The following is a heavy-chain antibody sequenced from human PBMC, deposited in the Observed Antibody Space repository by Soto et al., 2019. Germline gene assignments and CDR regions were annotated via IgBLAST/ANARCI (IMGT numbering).Heavy chain of an antibody. CDR3: AKDHSGWNYGIDY. D-gene: IGHD1-7*01. CDR1: GFTFDEHA. Sequence: EVQLVESGGGLVQPGRSLRLSCAASGFTFDEHAMHWVRQAPGKGLEWVSFISWNSDTIGYVDSVKGRFTISRDNAKNSLYLQMNSLRAEDTALYYCAKDHSGWNYGIDYWGQGPLVTVSS. J-gene: IGHJ4*02. V-gene: IGHV3-9*01. CDR2: ISWNSDTI.